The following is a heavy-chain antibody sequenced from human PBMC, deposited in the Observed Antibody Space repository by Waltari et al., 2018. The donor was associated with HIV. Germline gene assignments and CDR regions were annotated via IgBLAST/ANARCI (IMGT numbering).Heavy chain of an antibody. V-gene: IGHV4-59*08. J-gene: IGHJ3*01. CDR2: LYHSGST. CDR1: GGSVPTYY. Sequence: QLQLQDSGPGLAKPSETLSLTCTVSGGSVPTYYWRWIRQPPGKGLEWIGYLYHSGSTNYNPSLKSRVTTSVDTSKNRFSLNLTSVTAADTAVYYCARHSGSMGGAFDVWGQGTMVTVSS. CDR3: ARHSGSMGGAFDV. D-gene: IGHD3-10*01.